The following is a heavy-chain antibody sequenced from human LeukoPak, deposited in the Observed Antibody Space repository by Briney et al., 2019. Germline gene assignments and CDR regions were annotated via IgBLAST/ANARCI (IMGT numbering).Heavy chain of an antibody. J-gene: IGHJ4*02. CDR1: GGSISSSSYY. V-gene: IGHV4-39*07. D-gene: IGHD4-17*01. CDR3: ARGDYGDYPSY. Sequence: SETLSLTCTVSGGSISSSSYYWGWIRQPPGKGLEWIGSIYYSGSTYYNPSLKSRVTISVDTSKNQFSLKLSSVTAADTAVYYCARGDYGDYPSYWGQGTLVTVSS. CDR2: IYYSGST.